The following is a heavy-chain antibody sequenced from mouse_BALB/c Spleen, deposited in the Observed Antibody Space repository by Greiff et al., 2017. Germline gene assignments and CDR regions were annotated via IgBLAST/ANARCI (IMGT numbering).Heavy chain of an antibody. CDR3: TRSPDYDSDGYLDY. Sequence: EVQLQQSGTVLARPGASVKMSCKASGYSFTSYWMHWVKQRPGQGLEWIGAIYPGNSDTSYNQKFKGKAKLTAVTSASTAYMELSSLTNEDSAVYYCTRSPDYDSDGYLDYWGQGTTLTVSS. D-gene: IGHD2-4*01. CDR1: GYSFTSYW. V-gene: IGHV1-5*01. CDR2: IYPGNSDT. J-gene: IGHJ2*01.